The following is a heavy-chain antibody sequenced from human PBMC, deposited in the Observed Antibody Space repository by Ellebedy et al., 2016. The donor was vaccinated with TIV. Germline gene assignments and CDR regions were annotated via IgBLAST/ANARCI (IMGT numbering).Heavy chain of an antibody. Sequence: GGSLRLXXAVSGLTFDDYGMAWVRRAPGKGLEWVSSISGRGDKTYYADSVRGRFTISRDNSKNTVYLQMNSLGADDTAAYFCANRVRYYFDSWGQGTLVTVSS. J-gene: IGHJ4*02. V-gene: IGHV3-23*01. D-gene: IGHD3-22*01. CDR1: GLTFDDYG. CDR2: ISGRGDKT. CDR3: ANRVRYYFDS.